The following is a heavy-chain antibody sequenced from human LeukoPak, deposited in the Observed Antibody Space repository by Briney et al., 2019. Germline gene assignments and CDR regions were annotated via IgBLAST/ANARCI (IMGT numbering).Heavy chain of an antibody. Sequence: SETLSLTCAVYGGSFSGCYWSWIRQPPGKGLEWIGEINHSGSTNYNPSLKSRVTISVDTSKNQFSLDLSSVTAADTPVYYCARARAYYYYGSGSYRPFYMDVWGKGTTVTVSS. CDR3: ARARAYYYYGSGSYRPFYMDV. V-gene: IGHV4-34*01. D-gene: IGHD3-10*01. J-gene: IGHJ6*03. CDR1: GGSFSGCY. CDR2: INHSGST.